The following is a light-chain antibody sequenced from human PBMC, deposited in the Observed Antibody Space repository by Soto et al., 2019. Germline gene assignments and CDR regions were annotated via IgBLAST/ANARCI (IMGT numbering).Light chain of an antibody. CDR1: QSISSW. V-gene: IGKV1-5*01. CDR2: DAS. Sequence: DIQMTQSPSTPSASVGDRVTITCRASQSISSWLAWYQQKPGKAPKLLIYDASSLESGVPSRFSGSGSGTEFTLTISSLQPDDFATYYCQQYNSYSGFGGGTKV. CDR3: QQYNSYSG. J-gene: IGKJ4*01.